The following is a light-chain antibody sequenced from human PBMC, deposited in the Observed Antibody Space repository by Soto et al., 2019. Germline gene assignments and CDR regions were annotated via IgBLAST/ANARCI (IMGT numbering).Light chain of an antibody. CDR3: QQRSNWPQT. Sequence: SVRAQLPATRSLNPGERATLSCRASQNVANYLDWYQQKPGQAPRLLIYESSNRATGIAARFSGSGSGTDFTLTISSLEAEDFAVYYCQQRSNWPQTFGQGTKVDIK. CDR1: QNVANY. J-gene: IGKJ1*01. V-gene: IGKV3-11*01. CDR2: ESS.